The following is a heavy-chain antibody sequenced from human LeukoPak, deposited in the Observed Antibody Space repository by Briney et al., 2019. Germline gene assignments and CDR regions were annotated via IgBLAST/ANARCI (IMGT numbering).Heavy chain of an antibody. CDR1: GFTFSSYA. Sequence: QSGGSLRLSCAASGFTFSSYAMHWVRHAPGKGLEWVAVMSYDGSNKYSADSVKGRFTISRDNSKNTLYLQMTSLRAEDTAVYYCASEGGSGSYYFRYWGQGTLVTVSS. J-gene: IGHJ4*02. CDR2: MSYDGSNK. CDR3: ASEGGSGSYYFRY. D-gene: IGHD3-10*01. V-gene: IGHV3-30-3*01.